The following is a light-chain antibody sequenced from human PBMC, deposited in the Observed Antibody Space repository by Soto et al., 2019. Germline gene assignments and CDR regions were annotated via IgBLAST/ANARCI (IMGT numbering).Light chain of an antibody. J-gene: IGKJ5*01. Sequence: DIQMTQSPSTLSASVGDRVTITCRASQSISSWLAWYQQKPGKAPKLLIYKASSLESGVPSRFSGSGSGTEFTLTISSLQPDDFATYYCQQYNTYPYTFGQGTRLEIK. V-gene: IGKV1-5*03. CDR2: KAS. CDR3: QQYNTYPYT. CDR1: QSISSW.